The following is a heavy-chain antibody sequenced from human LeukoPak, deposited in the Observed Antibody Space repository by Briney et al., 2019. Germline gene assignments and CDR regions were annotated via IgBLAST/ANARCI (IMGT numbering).Heavy chain of an antibody. D-gene: IGHD6-19*01. V-gene: IGHV3-30*18. CDR2: ISYDGSNK. Sequence: AGGSLRLSCAASGFTFSSYGMHWVRQAPGKGLEWVAVISYDGSNKYYADSVKGRFTIYRDNSKSRLSLQMNSLRAEDTAVYYCAKTLSSGWSGKYYFDYWGQGTLVSVSS. CDR3: AKTLSSGWSGKYYFDY. J-gene: IGHJ4*02. CDR1: GFTFSSYG.